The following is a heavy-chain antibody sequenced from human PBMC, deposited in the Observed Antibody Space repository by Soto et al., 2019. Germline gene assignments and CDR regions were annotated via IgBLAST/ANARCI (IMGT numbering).Heavy chain of an antibody. V-gene: IGHV1-69*13. CDR2: IIPIFGTA. Sequence: SVKVSCKASGGTFSSYAISWVRQAPGQGLEWMGGIIPIFGTANYAQKFQGRVTITADESTSTAYMELSSLRSEDTAVYYCASPRYCSSTSCYSPLDVWGQGTTVTVSS. J-gene: IGHJ6*02. CDR1: GGTFSSYA. CDR3: ASPRYCSSTSCYSPLDV. D-gene: IGHD2-2*01.